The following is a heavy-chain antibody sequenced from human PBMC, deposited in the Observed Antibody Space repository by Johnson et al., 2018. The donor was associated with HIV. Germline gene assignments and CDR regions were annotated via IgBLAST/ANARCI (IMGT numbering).Heavy chain of an antibody. CDR1: GFTFDDHA. CDR3: ARDRHGSGRPNAFDL. J-gene: IGHJ3*01. V-gene: IGHV3-9*01. Sequence: VQLVESGGGLVQPGRSLRLSCAASGFTFDDHAMHWVRQAPGKGLEWVSGISWNSGSIGYAESVKGRFPISRDNSKNTLFLQMNSPSPEDTGVYHCARDRHGSGRPNAFDLWGQGTMVTVSS. D-gene: IGHD3-10*01. CDR2: ISWNSGSI.